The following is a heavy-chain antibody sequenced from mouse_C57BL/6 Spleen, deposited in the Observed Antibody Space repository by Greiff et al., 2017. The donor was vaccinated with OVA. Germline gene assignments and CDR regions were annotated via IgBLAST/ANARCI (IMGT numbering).Heavy chain of an antibody. D-gene: IGHD2-13*01. V-gene: IGHV1-81*01. CDR2: IYPSSGNT. CDR3: AREGMRDGDRGAMDY. CDR1: GYTFTSYG. Sequence: QVQLQQSGAELARPGASVKLSCKASGYTFTSYGISWVKQSTGPGLEWIGEIYPSSGNTYYNEKFKGKATLTADKSSSTAYMALRSLTSEDSAVYVGAREGMRDGDRGAMDYWGQGTSVTVSS. J-gene: IGHJ4*01.